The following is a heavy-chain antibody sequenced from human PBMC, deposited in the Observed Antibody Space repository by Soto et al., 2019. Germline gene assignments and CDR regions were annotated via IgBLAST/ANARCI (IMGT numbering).Heavy chain of an antibody. Sequence: QVQLEQSGAEVKKSGASVKVSCKASGYIFSTHGINWVRQAPGQGLEWMGWINPYNGKTNYAQKFQGRVTMTTETSRKTAYMELRSLRSDDTAVYYCARVQSVVVVGGTPADYWGQGTLVTGSA. J-gene: IGHJ4*02. CDR2: INPYNGKT. V-gene: IGHV1-18*01. CDR3: ARVQSVVVVGGTPADY. D-gene: IGHD2-15*01. CDR1: GYIFSTHG.